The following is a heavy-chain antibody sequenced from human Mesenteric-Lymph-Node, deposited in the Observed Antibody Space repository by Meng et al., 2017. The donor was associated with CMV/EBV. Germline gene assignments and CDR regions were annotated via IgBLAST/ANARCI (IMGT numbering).Heavy chain of an antibody. CDR3: AKAYGRDV. CDR1: GYNFANYW. Sequence: KVSCKASGYNFANYWIGWVRQMPGKGLEWMGIIYPADSDTRYSSSFQGQVTISVDKSITTAYLQWSSLRASDTATYYCAKAYGRDVWGQGTAVTVSS. V-gene: IGHV5-51*01. J-gene: IGHJ6*02. CDR2: IYPADSDT.